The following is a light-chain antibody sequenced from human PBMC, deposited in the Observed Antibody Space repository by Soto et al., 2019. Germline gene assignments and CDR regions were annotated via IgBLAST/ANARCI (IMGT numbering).Light chain of an antibody. CDR2: DTS. J-gene: IGKJ2*01. CDR3: QQRSNWPTMYT. V-gene: IGKV3-11*01. Sequence: EIVLTQSPAILSLSPGERATLSCRASQSVSSYLAWYQQKPGQAPRLLIYDTSNRATGIPARFSGSGSGTDFTLTISSLEAEYFAVYYCQQRSNWPTMYTFGQGTKLEIK. CDR1: QSVSSY.